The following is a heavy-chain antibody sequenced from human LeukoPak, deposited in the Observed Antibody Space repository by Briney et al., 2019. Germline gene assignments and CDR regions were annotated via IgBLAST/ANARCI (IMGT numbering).Heavy chain of an antibody. Sequence: GGSLRLSCAASGFTFDDYAMHWVRQAPGKGLEWVSLISGDGGSTYYADSVKGRFTISRDNSKNSLYLQMNSLRTEDTAFYDCAKDTFEAAAGCFDYWGQGTLVTVSS. CDR1: GFTFDDYA. V-gene: IGHV3-43*02. D-gene: IGHD6-13*01. J-gene: IGHJ4*02. CDR2: ISGDGGST. CDR3: AKDTFEAAAGCFDY.